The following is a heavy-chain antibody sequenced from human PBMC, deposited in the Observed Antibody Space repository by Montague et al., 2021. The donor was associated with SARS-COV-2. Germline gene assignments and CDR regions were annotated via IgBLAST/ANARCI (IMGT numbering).Heavy chain of an antibody. V-gene: IGHV4-39*06. Sequence: SETLSLTCTVSGGSISSSSYYWGWIRQPPGKGLEWIGSIYYSGSTYYNPSLKSRVTISKDTSKNQVVLTMTNMDPVDTATYYCARTYVPGAFDIRGQGTMVTVSS. CDR2: IYYSGST. CDR3: ARTYVPGAFDI. CDR1: GGSISSSSYY. J-gene: IGHJ3*02. D-gene: IGHD1-14*01.